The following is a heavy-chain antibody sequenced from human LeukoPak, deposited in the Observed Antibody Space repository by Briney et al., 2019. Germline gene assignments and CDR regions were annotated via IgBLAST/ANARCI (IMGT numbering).Heavy chain of an antibody. V-gene: IGHV3-30*02. Sequence: TGGSLRLSCAPSGFTFSLFGMHGVRRARGKGLECVAFIRYDGSNKYHAASAKGRFSISRDNSKNTLYLQMNSLRAEDTAVYYCANPDYDSSTYVGDYWGQGTLVTVSS. CDR2: IRYDGSNK. CDR1: GFTFSLFG. D-gene: IGHD3-22*01. CDR3: ANPDYDSSTYVGDY. J-gene: IGHJ4*02.